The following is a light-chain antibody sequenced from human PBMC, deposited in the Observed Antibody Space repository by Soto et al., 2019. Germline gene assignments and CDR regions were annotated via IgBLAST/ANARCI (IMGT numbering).Light chain of an antibody. Sequence: VMTQSPVTLAGSPGERVTISCRASQSVSSDLAWYQQKPGQAPRLLMYGASTRATGIPVRFSGSGSGTEFTLTISSLQSEDFALYYCQQYNNWIRGITFGQGTRLEIK. CDR1: QSVSSD. CDR2: GAS. J-gene: IGKJ5*01. V-gene: IGKV3-15*01. CDR3: QQYNNWIRGIT.